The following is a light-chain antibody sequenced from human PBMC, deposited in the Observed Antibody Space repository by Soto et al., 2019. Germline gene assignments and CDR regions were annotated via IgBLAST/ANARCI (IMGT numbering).Light chain of an antibody. Sequence: QSALTQPASVSGSPGQSITLSCTGPSSDVGGYNYVSWYQQHPDKAPKLIIYEVTQRPSGVSNRFSGSKSANTASLTISGLQAEDEADYYCSSYTTSSTLDYVFGTGTQLTVL. V-gene: IGLV2-14*01. CDR1: SSDVGGYNY. CDR3: SSYTTSSTLDYV. CDR2: EVT. J-gene: IGLJ1*01.